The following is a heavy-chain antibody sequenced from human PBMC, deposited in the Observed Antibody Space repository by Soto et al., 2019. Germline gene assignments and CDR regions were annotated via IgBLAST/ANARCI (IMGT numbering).Heavy chain of an antibody. CDR2: IFVDSTII. Sequence: PGGSLRLSCVASGFTFSSYSMVWVRQAPGKGLEWISYIFVDSTIIYYADSVKGRFTVSRDNAQNSLFLLMNSVRAEDSAIYYCARDRDWAGDFWGQGALVIVSS. J-gene: IGHJ4*02. V-gene: IGHV3-48*04. CDR3: ARDRDWAGDF. CDR1: GFTFSSYS. D-gene: IGHD3-9*01.